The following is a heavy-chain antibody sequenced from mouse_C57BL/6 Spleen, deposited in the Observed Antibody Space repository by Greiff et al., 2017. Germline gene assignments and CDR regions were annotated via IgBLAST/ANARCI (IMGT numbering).Heavy chain of an antibody. D-gene: IGHD2-3*01. CDR2: IGPGSGST. CDR1: GYTFTDYY. Sequence: VQLQQSGAELVKPGASVKISCKASGYTFTDYYINWVKQRPGQGLEWIGKIGPGSGSTYYNEKFKGKATPTADKSSSAAYMQLGGLTSGDSAVYFCAREGDNDGYYHYYAMDYWGQGTSVTVSS. J-gene: IGHJ4*01. CDR3: AREGDNDGYYHYYAMDY. V-gene: IGHV1-77*01.